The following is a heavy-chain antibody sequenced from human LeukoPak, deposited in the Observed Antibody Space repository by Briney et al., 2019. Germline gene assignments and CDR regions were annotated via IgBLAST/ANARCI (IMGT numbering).Heavy chain of an antibody. V-gene: IGHV4-4*07. Sequence: SETLSLTCTVSSGSISSSYWTWIRQPPGKGLEWIGRIYSSGSTNYNPSLKSRVTMSVDTSKNQFSLKLNSVTAADTAVYYCARVRGRGYNWFDPWGQGTLVTVSS. D-gene: IGHD3-10*01. CDR3: ARVRGRGYNWFDP. J-gene: IGHJ5*02. CDR1: SGSISSSY. CDR2: IYSSGST.